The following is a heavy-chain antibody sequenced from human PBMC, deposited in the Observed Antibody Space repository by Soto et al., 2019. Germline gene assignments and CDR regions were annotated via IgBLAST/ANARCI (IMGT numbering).Heavy chain of an antibody. CDR3: AKDNEDGATVPYWYFDL. CDR1: GFTFDDYA. Sequence: EVQLVESGGGLVQPGRSLRLSCAAAGFTFDDYAMHWVRQAPGKGLEWVSGISWNSGSIGYADSVKGRFTISRDNAKNSLYLQMNSLRAEDTALYYCAKDNEDGATVPYWYFDLWGRGTLVTVSS. CDR2: ISWNSGSI. J-gene: IGHJ2*01. D-gene: IGHD1-26*01. V-gene: IGHV3-9*01.